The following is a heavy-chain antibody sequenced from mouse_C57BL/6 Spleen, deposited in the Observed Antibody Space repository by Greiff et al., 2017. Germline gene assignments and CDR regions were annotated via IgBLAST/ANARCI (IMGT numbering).Heavy chain of an antibody. Sequence: EVQGVESGGDLVKPGGSLKLSCAASGFTFSSYGMSWVRQTPDKRLEWVATISSGGSYTYYPDSVKGRFTISRDNAKNTLYLQMSSPKSEDTAMYYCARIFLQFPYYAMDYWGQGTSVTVSS. CDR2: ISSGGSYT. V-gene: IGHV5-6*01. CDR3: ARIFLQFPYYAMDY. J-gene: IGHJ4*01. CDR1: GFTFSSYG.